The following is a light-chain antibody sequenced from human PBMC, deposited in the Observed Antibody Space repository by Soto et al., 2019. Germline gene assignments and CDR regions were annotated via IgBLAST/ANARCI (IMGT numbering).Light chain of an antibody. Sequence: DIHMTQSPSSLYSSLGDRVTITWRASQTISSWFAWYQQKPGKAPKLLIYKASTLESGVPSRFSGSRSGTEFTLTVSSLQTDDFATYYCQQYNDSFTYTFGQGTKVDIK. V-gene: IGKV1-5*03. CDR1: QTISSW. CDR3: QQYNDSFTYT. CDR2: KAS. J-gene: IGKJ2*01.